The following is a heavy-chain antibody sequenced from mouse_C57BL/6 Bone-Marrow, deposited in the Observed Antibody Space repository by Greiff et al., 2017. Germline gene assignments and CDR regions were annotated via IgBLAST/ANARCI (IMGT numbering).Heavy chain of an antibody. CDR2: ISDGGSYT. Sequence: EVQLVESGGGLVKPGGSLKLSCAASGFTFSRYAMSWVRQTPEQRLEWVATISDGGSYTYYPDNVQGRFTISRDTAKNHLYLQMKHLKSEDTARYYCARHYDYDVYAMDYWGQGTSVTVSA. V-gene: IGHV5-4*01. CDR3: ARHYDYDVYAMDY. J-gene: IGHJ4*01. CDR1: GFTFSRYA. D-gene: IGHD2-4*01.